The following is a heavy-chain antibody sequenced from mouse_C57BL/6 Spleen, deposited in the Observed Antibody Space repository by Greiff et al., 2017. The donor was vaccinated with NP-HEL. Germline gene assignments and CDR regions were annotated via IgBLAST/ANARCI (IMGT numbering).Heavy chain of an antibody. CDR3: ARHGYGNYLDY. D-gene: IGHD2-10*02. Sequence: EVKLVESGGGLVKPGGSLKLSCAASGFTFSSYTMSWVRQTPEKRLEWVATISGGGGNTYYPDSVKGRFTLSRDNAKNTLYLQMSSLRSEDTALYYCARHGYGNYLDYWGQGTTLTVSS. J-gene: IGHJ2*01. CDR1: GFTFSSYT. V-gene: IGHV5-9*01. CDR2: ISGGGGNT.